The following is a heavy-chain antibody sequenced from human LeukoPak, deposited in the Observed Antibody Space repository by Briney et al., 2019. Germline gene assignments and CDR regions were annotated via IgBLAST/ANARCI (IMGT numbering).Heavy chain of an antibody. D-gene: IGHD3-10*01. CDR3: ARGREFHRRSFDS. CDR1: GYSFANYW. CDR2: IYPGDSGT. J-gene: IGHJ4*02. V-gene: IGHV5-51*01. Sequence: GESLKISCQASGYSFANYWIAWVRQMPGKGLEWIGNIYPGDSGTRYSPSFQGQVTISADKSTNTAYLQWSRLKASDTAMYYCARGREFHRRSFDSWGQGTLFTVSS.